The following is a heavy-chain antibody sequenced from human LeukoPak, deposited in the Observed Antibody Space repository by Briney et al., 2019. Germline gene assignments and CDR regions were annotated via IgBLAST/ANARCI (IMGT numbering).Heavy chain of an antibody. J-gene: IGHJ4*02. CDR2: IYHSGST. CDR3: ASTKGIAVAGQVFDY. CDR1: GGSISSSNW. V-gene: IGHV4-4*02. Sequence: PSGTLSLTCAVSGGSISSSNWWSWVRPPPGKGLEWIGEIYHSGSTNYNPSLKSRVTISVDKSKNQFSLKLSSVTAADTAVYYCASTKGIAVAGQVFDYWGQGTLVTVSS. D-gene: IGHD6-19*01.